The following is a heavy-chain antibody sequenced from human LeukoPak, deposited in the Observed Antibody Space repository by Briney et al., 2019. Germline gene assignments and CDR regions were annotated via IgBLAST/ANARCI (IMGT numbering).Heavy chain of an antibody. J-gene: IGHJ4*02. D-gene: IGHD1-26*01. Sequence: SQTLSLTCAICGDSVSSNSAAWNWIRQSPSRGLEWLGRTYYRSKWYNDYAVSVKSRITINPDTSKNQFSLQLNSVTPEDTAVYYCARDGWELLGSPFDYWGQGTLVTVSS. CDR2: TYYRSKWYN. CDR1: GDSVSSNSAA. V-gene: IGHV6-1*01. CDR3: ARDGWELLGSPFDY.